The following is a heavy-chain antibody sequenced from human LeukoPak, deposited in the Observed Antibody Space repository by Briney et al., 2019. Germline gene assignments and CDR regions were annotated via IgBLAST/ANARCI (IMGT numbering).Heavy chain of an antibody. CDR2: INHSGST. D-gene: IGHD2-2*01. V-gene: IGHV4-34*01. CDR3: ARDKECSTSCYGSFDY. CDR1: GGSFSGYY. Sequence: SETLSLTCAVYGGSFSGYYWSWIRQPPGKGLEWIGEINHSGSTNYNPSLKSRVTISVDTSKNQFSLKLSSVTAADTAVYYCARDKECSTSCYGSFDYWGQGTLVTVSS. J-gene: IGHJ4*02.